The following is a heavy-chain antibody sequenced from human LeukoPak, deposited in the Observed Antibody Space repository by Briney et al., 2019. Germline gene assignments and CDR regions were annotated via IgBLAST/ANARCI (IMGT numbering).Heavy chain of an antibody. CDR3: ATDRGWRTSGYYLYYFEY. Sequence: GGSLRLSCAASGFIFTNYFMSWVRQAPGKGLEWMASIKHDGSEKYYVDSVRGRFTISRDNTMNSLYLQMSSLRAEDTAVYYCATDRGWRTSGYYLYYFEYWGQGTLVTFSS. V-gene: IGHV3-7*01. D-gene: IGHD3-3*01. J-gene: IGHJ4*02. CDR1: GFIFTNYF. CDR2: IKHDGSEK.